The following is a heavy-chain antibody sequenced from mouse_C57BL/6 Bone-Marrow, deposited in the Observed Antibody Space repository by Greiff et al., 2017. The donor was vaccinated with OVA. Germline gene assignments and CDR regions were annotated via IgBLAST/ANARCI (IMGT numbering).Heavy chain of an antibody. CDR1: GYTFTSYW. V-gene: IGHV1-59*01. CDR3: ARGGFRY. CDR2: IDPSDSYT. J-gene: IGHJ4*01. Sequence: VQLQQPGAELVRPGTSVKLSCKASGYTFTSYWMHWVKQRPGQGLEWIGVIDPSDSYTNYNQKFKGKATLTVDTSSSTAYMQLSSLTSEDSAVYYCARGGFRYWGQGTSVTVSS.